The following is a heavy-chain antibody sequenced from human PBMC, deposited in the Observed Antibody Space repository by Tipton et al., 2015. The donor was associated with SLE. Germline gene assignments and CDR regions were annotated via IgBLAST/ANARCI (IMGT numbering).Heavy chain of an antibody. CDR2: IYTSGST. D-gene: IGHD6-6*01. CDR3: ARGLIAARFDY. Sequence: TLSLTCTVSGGSISSSSYYWGWIRQPPGKGLEWIGRIYTSGSTNYNPSLKSRVTISVDTSKNQFSLKLSSVTAADTAVYYCARGLIAARFDYWGQGTLVTVSS. CDR1: GGSISSSSYY. J-gene: IGHJ4*02. V-gene: IGHV4-61*02.